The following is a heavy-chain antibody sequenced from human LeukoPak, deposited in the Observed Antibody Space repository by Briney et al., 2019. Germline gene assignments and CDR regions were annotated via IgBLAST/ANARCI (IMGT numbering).Heavy chain of an antibody. Sequence: PGGSLRLSCAASGFMFDDYTMHWVRQGPEKDLEWLSLISWDGGTTYYADSVKGRFTISRDNRENSLYLQMNSLKTEDTGLYFCAKAATTIFGVVPMDVWGKGTTVTVSS. CDR2: ISWDGGTT. V-gene: IGHV3-43*01. CDR3: AKAATTIFGVVPMDV. J-gene: IGHJ6*04. D-gene: IGHD3-3*01. CDR1: GFMFDDYT.